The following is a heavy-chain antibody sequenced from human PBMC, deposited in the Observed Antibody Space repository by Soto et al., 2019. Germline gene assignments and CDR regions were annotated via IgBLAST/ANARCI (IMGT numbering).Heavy chain of an antibody. CDR1: GGSISSSSYY. D-gene: IGHD3-10*01. J-gene: IGHJ3*02. CDR2: IYYSGST. Sequence: SETLSLTCTVSGGSISSSSYYWGWIRQPPGKGLEWIGSIYYSGSTYYNPSLKSRVTISVDTSKNQFSLKLSSVTAADTAVYYCARATMVRGVKGFDAFDIWGQGTMVTVSS. CDR3: ARATMVRGVKGFDAFDI. V-gene: IGHV4-39*01.